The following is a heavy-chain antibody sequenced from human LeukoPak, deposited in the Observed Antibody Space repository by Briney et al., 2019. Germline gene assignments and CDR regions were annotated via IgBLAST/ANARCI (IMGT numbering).Heavy chain of an antibody. J-gene: IGHJ4*02. CDR1: GFTFSSYW. Sequence: GGSLRLSCAASGFTFSSYWMHWVRQAPGKGLAWVSRINSDGSSTSYADSVRGRFSISRDNAKNTLYLQMNSLRAEDTAVYYCARKLRPTTVVRREFDYWGQGTLVTVSS. CDR2: INSDGSST. D-gene: IGHD4-23*01. CDR3: ARKLRPTTVVRREFDY. V-gene: IGHV3-74*01.